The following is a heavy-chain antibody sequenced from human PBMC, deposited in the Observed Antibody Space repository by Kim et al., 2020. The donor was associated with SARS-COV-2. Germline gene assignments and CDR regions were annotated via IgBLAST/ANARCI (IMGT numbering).Heavy chain of an antibody. D-gene: IGHD3-9*01. CDR1: GYTFTRYG. Sequence: ASVKVSCKASGYTFTRYGITWVRQAPGQGLEWMGWVSPYNGNTNYAQKLQGRVTMTTDTSTNTAYMDLRSLRSDDTAVYYCGRGASYVDYYPMMSWGQGTLVTVSS. J-gene: IGHJ4*02. V-gene: IGHV1-18*01. CDR2: VSPYNGNT. CDR3: GRGASYVDYYPMMS.